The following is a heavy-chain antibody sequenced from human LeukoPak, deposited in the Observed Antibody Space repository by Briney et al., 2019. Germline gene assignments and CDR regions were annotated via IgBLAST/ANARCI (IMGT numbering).Heavy chain of an antibody. D-gene: IGHD3-16*01. V-gene: IGHV3-7*01. CDR3: ARARGSYVEAAY. CDR1: GFTFSSYW. Sequence: GGSLRLSCAASGFTFSSYWMTWVRRAPGRGLEWVANIHQDGSIQFYVDSVKGRFTVSRDNARNLLYLQMNGLRAEDTAVYYCARARGSYVEAAYWGQGTLVTVSS. CDR2: IHQDGSIQ. J-gene: IGHJ4*02.